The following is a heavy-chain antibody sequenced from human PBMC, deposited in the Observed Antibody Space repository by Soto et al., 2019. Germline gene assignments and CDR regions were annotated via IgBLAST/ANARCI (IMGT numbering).Heavy chain of an antibody. CDR1: GGSISSGGYY. Sequence: SETLSLTCTVSGGSISSGGYYWSWIRQPPGKGLEWIGYIYYSGSTNYNPSLKSRVTISVDTSKNQFSLKLSSVTAADTAVYYCARDTMIVVGGAFDIWGQGTMVTVSS. CDR2: IYYSGST. V-gene: IGHV4-61*08. D-gene: IGHD3-22*01. J-gene: IGHJ3*02. CDR3: ARDTMIVVGGAFDI.